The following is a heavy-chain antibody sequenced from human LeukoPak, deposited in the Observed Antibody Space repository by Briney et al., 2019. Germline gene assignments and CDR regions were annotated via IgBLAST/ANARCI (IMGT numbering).Heavy chain of an antibody. CDR2: ISAYNGNT. CDR3: ARAIASTGTQYSCYYMDV. D-gene: IGHD6-13*01. CDR1: GYTFTNYG. J-gene: IGHJ6*03. Sequence: ASVKVSCKASGYTFTNYGISWVRQAPGQGLEWMGWISAYNGNTNYPQRLQGRVTMTTDTSTSTAYMDLRSLRSDDTAVYYCARAIASTGTQYSCYYMDVWGKGTTVTVSS. V-gene: IGHV1-18*01.